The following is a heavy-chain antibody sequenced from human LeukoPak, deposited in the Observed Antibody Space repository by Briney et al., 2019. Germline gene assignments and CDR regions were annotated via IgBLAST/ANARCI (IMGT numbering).Heavy chain of an antibody. CDR2: ISSSSSYI. CDR1: GFTFGSYS. D-gene: IGHD6-13*01. V-gene: IGHV3-21*01. J-gene: IGHJ4*02. Sequence: PGGSLRLSCAASGFTFGSYSMNWVRQAPGKGLEWVSSISSSSSYIYYADSVKGRFTISRDNAKNSLYLQMNSLRAEDTAVYYCARDQYSSSWYVYWGQGTLVTVSS. CDR3: ARDQYSSSWYVY.